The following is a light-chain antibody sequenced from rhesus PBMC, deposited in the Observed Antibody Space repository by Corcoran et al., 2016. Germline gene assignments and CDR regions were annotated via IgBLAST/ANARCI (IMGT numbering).Light chain of an antibody. Sequence: DIQMTQSPSALSAPVGDTVTITCRASQGISSLLNWFQQKPGKAPKLLIYAASSLESGVPSRFSGSGSGTDFTLTINSLQPEDFAAYYCLQHNSYPPTFGPGTKLDIK. CDR3: LQHNSYPPT. CDR1: QGISSL. V-gene: IGKV1-28*01. CDR2: AAS. J-gene: IGKJ3*01.